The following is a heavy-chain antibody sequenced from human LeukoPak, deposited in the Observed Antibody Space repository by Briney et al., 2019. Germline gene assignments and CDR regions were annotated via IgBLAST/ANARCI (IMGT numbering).Heavy chain of an antibody. CDR3: ARPAVVPAAHYFDY. V-gene: IGHV4-39*01. CDR2: IYYSGGT. Sequence: SETLSLTCTVSGGSISSSSYYWGWIRQPPGKGLEWIGSIYYSGGTFYNPSLKSRVTISVDTSKNQFSLKLSSVTAADTAVYYCARPAVVPAAHYFDYWGQGTLVTVSS. D-gene: IGHD2-2*01. J-gene: IGHJ4*02. CDR1: GGSISSSSYY.